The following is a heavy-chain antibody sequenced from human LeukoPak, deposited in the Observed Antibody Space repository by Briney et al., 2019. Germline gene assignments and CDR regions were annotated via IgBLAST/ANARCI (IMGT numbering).Heavy chain of an antibody. V-gene: IGHV1-8*03. Sequence: ASVKVSCKXSGYTFTSYDINWVRQATGQGLEWMGWMNPNSGNTGYAQKFQGRVTITRNTSISTAYMELSSLRSEDTAVYYCAARIAVAEDSFDYWGQGTLVTVSS. CDR2: MNPNSGNT. J-gene: IGHJ4*02. D-gene: IGHD6-19*01. CDR1: GYTFTSYD. CDR3: AARIAVAEDSFDY.